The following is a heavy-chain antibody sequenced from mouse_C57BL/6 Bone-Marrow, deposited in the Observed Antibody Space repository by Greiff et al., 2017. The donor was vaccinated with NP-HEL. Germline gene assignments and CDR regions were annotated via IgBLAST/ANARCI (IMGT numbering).Heavy chain of an antibody. J-gene: IGHJ3*01. CDR2: ISSGGSYT. Sequence: EVQLVESGGDLVKPGGSLKLSCAASGFTFSSYGMSWVRQTPDKRLEWVATISSGGSYTYYPDSVKGRFTISRDNAKNTLYLQMSSLKSEDTARYYWARGRGYYDYGVWFASGAKGLWSLSLQ. CDR3: ARGRGYYDYGVWFAS. CDR1: GFTFSSYG. V-gene: IGHV5-6*01. D-gene: IGHD2-4*01.